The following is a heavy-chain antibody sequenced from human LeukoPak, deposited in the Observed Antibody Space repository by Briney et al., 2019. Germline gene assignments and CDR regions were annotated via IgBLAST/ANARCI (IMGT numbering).Heavy chain of an antibody. CDR1: GYTFTSYG. CDR3: ARVFRLSHLPHDDY. V-gene: IGHV1-18*01. Sequence: ASVKVSCKASGYTFTSYGISWGRQAPGQGLEWMGWISAYNGNTNYAQKLQGRVTMTTDTSTSTAYMELRSLRSDDTAVYYCARVFRLSHLPHDDYWGQGTLVTVFS. CDR2: ISAYNGNT. J-gene: IGHJ4*02. D-gene: IGHD2/OR15-2a*01.